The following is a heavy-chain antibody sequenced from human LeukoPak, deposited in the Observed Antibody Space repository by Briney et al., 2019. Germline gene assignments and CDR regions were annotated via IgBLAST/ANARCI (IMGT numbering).Heavy chain of an antibody. CDR1: GYSISSGYY. CDR3: ARGLIAKSNTIVVVVAANFDY. J-gene: IGHJ4*02. D-gene: IGHD2-15*01. V-gene: IGHV4-38-2*02. CDR2: IYHSGST. Sequence: SETLSLTCTVSGYSISSGYYWGWIRQPPVKGLEWIGSIYHSGSTYYNPSLKSRVTISVDTSKNQFSLKLSSVTAADTAVYYCARGLIAKSNTIVVVVAANFDYWGQGTLVTVSS.